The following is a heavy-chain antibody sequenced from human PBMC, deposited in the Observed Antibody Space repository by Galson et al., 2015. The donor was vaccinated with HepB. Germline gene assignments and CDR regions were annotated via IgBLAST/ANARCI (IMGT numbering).Heavy chain of an antibody. CDR2: ISAYNGNT. CDR3: ARRKTYYDILTGYYLGSFDY. D-gene: IGHD3-9*01. CDR1: GYTFTSYG. V-gene: IGHV1-18*04. Sequence: SVKVSCKASGYTFTSYGISWVRQAPGQGLEWMGWISAYNGNTNYAQKLQGRVTMTTDTSTSTAYMGLRSLRSDDTAVYYCARRKTYYDILTGYYLGSFDYWGQGTLVTVSS. J-gene: IGHJ4*02.